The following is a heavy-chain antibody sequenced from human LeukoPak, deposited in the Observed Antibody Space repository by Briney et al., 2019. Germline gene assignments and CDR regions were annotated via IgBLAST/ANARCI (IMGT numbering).Heavy chain of an antibody. V-gene: IGHV4-4*09. CDR3: ARLVVGSWVYVH. CDR1: GGSISSYY. CDR2: IYTSGST. Sequence: PSETLSLTCTVSGGSISSYYWSWIRQPPGKGLEWVGYIYTSGSTNYNPSLKSRVTISVDTSKNQFSLKLSSVTAADTAVYYCARLVVGSWVYVHWGQGTLVTVSS. J-gene: IGHJ4*02. D-gene: IGHD3-22*01.